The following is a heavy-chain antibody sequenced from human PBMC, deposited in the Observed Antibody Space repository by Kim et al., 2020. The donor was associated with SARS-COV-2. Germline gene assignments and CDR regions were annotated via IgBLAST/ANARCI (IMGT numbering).Heavy chain of an antibody. Sequence: GESLRLSCAASGFTFSSFSMHWVRQPPGKPLEYVSAISGNGANTNYVDSVKGRFTISRDNSKNTLFLHMSSLRAEDTAIYYCVKTNRRTSTMYWYFDLWGRGSLVTVSS. J-gene: IGHJ2*01. CDR3: VKTNRRTSTMYWYFDL. CDR1: GFTFSSFS. CDR2: ISGNGANT. D-gene: IGHD1-1*01. V-gene: IGHV3-64D*09.